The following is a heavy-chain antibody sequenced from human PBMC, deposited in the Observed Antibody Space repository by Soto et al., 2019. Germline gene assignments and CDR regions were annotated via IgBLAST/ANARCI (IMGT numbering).Heavy chain of an antibody. CDR3: ARAKSYSNLFDY. CDR2: INPNSGGT. D-gene: IGHD4-4*01. Sequence: ASVKVSCKASGYTFTGYYTHWVRQAPGQGLEWMGWINPNSGGTNYAQKFQGGVSMTRDTSISTAYMELSRLRSDDTAVYYCARAKSYSNLFDYWGQGTLVTVSS. CDR1: GYTFTGYY. J-gene: IGHJ4*02. V-gene: IGHV1-2*02.